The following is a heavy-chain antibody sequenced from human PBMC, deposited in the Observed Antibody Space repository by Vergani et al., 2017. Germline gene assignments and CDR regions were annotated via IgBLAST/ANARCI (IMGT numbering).Heavy chain of an antibody. Sequence: QVQLQESGPGLVKPSETLSLICTVSDFSITSGDYWGWIRQPPGKGLEWIGSIYHSGRTYYNPSLRSRLTISVDTSKNQFSLTLRSMTAADTAVYHCGSLDGSLRENWGQGTLVTVSS. CDR2: IYHSGRT. V-gene: IGHV4-38-2*02. CDR3: GSLDGSLREN. J-gene: IGHJ4*02. CDR1: DFSITSGDY. D-gene: IGHD1-26*01.